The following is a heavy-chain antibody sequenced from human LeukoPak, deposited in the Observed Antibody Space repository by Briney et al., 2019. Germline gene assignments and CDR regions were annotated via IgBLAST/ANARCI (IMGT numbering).Heavy chain of an antibody. CDR3: ARVGLHCSSTSCQRLGNWNYGPRRDLDY. Sequence: KTSETLSLTCTVSGGSISSSSYYWSWIRQPPGKGLEWIGEINHSGSTNYNPSLKSRVTISVDTSKNQFSLKLSSVTAADTAVYYCARVGLHCSSTSCQRLGNWNYGPRRDLDYWGQGTLVTVSS. D-gene: IGHD2-2*01. V-gene: IGHV4-39*07. CDR2: INHSGST. J-gene: IGHJ4*02. CDR1: GGSISSSSYY.